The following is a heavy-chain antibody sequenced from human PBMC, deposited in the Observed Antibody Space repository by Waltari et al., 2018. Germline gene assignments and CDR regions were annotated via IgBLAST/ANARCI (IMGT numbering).Heavy chain of an antibody. D-gene: IGHD2-15*01. CDR2: ISQDGSNS. CDR1: GFAFNIYT. J-gene: IGHJ4*02. CDR3: ARDSRRGVVVRVF. Sequence: QVQLVESGGGVVQPGRSLRLSCTTSGFAFNIYTLHWVRQAPGKGLEWVAVISQDGSNSDYADSGKGRFTISGDDSQSTLYLQMDSLNSDDTGVYYCARDSRRGVVVRVFWGQGTLVTVSS. V-gene: IGHV3-30-3*01.